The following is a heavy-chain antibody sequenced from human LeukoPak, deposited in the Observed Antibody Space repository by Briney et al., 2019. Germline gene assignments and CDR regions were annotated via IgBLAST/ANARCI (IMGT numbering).Heavy chain of an antibody. D-gene: IGHD3-10*01. CDR2: IYPGDSDT. V-gene: IGHV5-51*01. J-gene: IGHJ5*02. CDR3: ARHVPMVRGVPNWFDP. Sequence: GESLQISCKGSGYSFTNYWIGWVRQMPGKGLEWMGIIYPGDSDTRYSPSFQGQVTISADKSINTAYLQWSSLKASDTAMYYCARHVPMVRGVPNWFDPWGQGTLVTVSS. CDR1: GYSFTNYW.